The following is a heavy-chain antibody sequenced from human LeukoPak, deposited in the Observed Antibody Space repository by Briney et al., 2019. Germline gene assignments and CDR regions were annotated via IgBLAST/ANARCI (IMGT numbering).Heavy chain of an antibody. D-gene: IGHD1-26*01. Sequence: GGSQRLSCAASGFTFSSYWMHWVRQAPGKGLVWVSRINSDGSSTSYADSVKGRFTISRDNAKNTLYLQMNSLRAEDTAVYYCARPYSGSRGFYYMDVWGKGTTVTISS. J-gene: IGHJ6*03. CDR2: INSDGSST. V-gene: IGHV3-74*01. CDR3: ARPYSGSRGFYYMDV. CDR1: GFTFSSYW.